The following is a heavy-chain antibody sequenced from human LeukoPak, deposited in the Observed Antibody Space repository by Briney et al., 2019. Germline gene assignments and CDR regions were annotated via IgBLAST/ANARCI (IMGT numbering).Heavy chain of an antibody. J-gene: IGHJ4*02. V-gene: IGHV4-30-4*01. CDR1: NGSISNDDYY. Sequence: PSETLSLTCTVSNGSISNDDYYWSWIRQPPGKALEWIGYIYYSGSTYYNPSLKSRITISVDTSKNHFSLKMKSVTAADTAVYYCARVEYLFGKRSYCFDYWGQGTSVTVSS. CDR3: ARVEYLFGKRSYCFDY. CDR2: IYYSGST. D-gene: IGHD3-10*01.